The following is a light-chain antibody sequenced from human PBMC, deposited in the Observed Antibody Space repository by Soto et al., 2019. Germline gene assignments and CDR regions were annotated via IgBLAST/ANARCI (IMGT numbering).Light chain of an antibody. CDR2: KAS. CDR1: QSISSW. J-gene: IGKJ1*01. V-gene: IGKV1-5*03. CDR3: QQYTISWT. Sequence: DFQMTQSPSTLSASVGDRVTITCRASQSISSWLAWYQQKPGKAPKLLIYKASNLRSGVPSRFSGSGSGTEFTLTISSLQPDDFATYYCQQYTISWTFGQGTKVEIK.